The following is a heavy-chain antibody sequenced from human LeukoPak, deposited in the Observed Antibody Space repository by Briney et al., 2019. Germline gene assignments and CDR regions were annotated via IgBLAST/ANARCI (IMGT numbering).Heavy chain of an antibody. CDR3: ARAPITSPFYFDY. Sequence: GGSLRLSCTASGFAFDAHGMSWVRQVPGKGLEWVSGINWSGGSTGYADPLRGRFTISRDNAKNSLYLQMDSLRAEDTALYYCARAPITSPFYFDYWGQGTLVTVCS. CDR2: INWSGGST. D-gene: IGHD2-2*01. J-gene: IGHJ4*02. V-gene: IGHV3-20*04. CDR1: GFAFDAHG.